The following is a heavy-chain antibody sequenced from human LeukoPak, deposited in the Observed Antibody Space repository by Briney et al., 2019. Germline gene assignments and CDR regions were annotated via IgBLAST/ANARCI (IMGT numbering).Heavy chain of an antibody. D-gene: IGHD3-16*01. Sequence: GGSLRLSCAASGFTFSSYSMNWVRQAPGKGLEWVSSISSSSSYIYYADSVKGRFTISRDSAKNSLYLQMNSLRAEDTAVYYCARGVYPEGYFDYWGQGTLVTVSS. J-gene: IGHJ4*02. CDR1: GFTFSSYS. V-gene: IGHV3-21*01. CDR3: ARGVYPEGYFDY. CDR2: ISSSSSYI.